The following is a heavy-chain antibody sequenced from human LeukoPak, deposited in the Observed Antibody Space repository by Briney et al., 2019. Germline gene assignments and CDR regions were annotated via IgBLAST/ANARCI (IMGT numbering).Heavy chain of an antibody. Sequence: PSETLSLTCTVSADSVNSGVYYWSWLRQPAGKGLEWIGRIYASGNTNYNPSLKSRVTILIDKSKNQLSLILTSATAADTAVYYCARGDEAAAGPRLLDWGQGTLVTVSS. CDR1: ADSVNSGVYY. D-gene: IGHD6-13*01. CDR2: IYASGNT. V-gene: IGHV4-61*02. CDR3: ARGDEAAAGPRLLD. J-gene: IGHJ4*02.